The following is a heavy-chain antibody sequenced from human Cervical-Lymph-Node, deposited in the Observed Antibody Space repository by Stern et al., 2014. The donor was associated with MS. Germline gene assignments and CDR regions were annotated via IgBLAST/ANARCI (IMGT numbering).Heavy chain of an antibody. J-gene: IGHJ4*02. D-gene: IGHD3-16*02. CDR1: GGTISNYI. CDR2: ILPMFGIA. CDR3: ARATSDYIWGTYRFLDS. V-gene: IGHV1-69*01. Sequence: VQLVESGAEVKKPGSSGKVSCKASGGTISNYIIGWVRQAPGQGLEWMGGILPMFGIANYAEKFQDRVTITADESTSTAYMDLSSLRSEDTAVYYCARATSDYIWGTYRFLDSWGQGTLVIVSS.